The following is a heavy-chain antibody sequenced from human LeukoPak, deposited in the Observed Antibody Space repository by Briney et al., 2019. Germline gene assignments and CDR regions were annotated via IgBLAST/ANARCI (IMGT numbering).Heavy chain of an antibody. CDR1: GGSISSGGYY. CDR3: ARGSRITGTPFDY. Sequence: SETLSLTCTVSGGSISSGGYYWSWIRQPPGKGLEWIGYIYHSGSTYYNPFLKSRVTISVDRSKNQFSLKLSSVTAADTAVYYCARGSRITGTPFDYWGQGTLVTVSS. D-gene: IGHD1-7*01. J-gene: IGHJ4*02. V-gene: IGHV4-30-2*01. CDR2: IYHSGST.